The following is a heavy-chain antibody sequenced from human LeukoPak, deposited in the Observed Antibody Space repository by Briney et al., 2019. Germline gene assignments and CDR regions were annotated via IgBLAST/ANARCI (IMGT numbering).Heavy chain of an antibody. CDR1: GGSIISYY. CDR2: VYNSGST. J-gene: IGHJ4*02. V-gene: IGHV4-59*01. D-gene: IGHD6-19*01. CDR3: ARGGSSGWYEDF. Sequence: SETLSLTCTVSGGSIISYYWSWIRQPPGKELEWIGYVYNSGSTNYNPSLKSRVTISVDTSKNQFSLKLRSVTAADTAVYYCARGGSSGWYEDFWGQGTLVTVSS.